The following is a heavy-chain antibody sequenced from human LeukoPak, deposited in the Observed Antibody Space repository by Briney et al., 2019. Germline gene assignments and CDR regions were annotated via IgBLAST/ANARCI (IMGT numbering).Heavy chain of an antibody. Sequence: GASVKVSCKASGYTFTGYYMHWVRQAPGQGLEWMGWISAYNGNTNYAQKLQGRVTMTTDTSTSTAYMELRSLRSDDTAVYYCAVLYSSSRIDAFDIWGQGTMVTVSS. D-gene: IGHD6-13*01. CDR2: ISAYNGNT. CDR1: GYTFTGYY. V-gene: IGHV1-18*04. CDR3: AVLYSSSRIDAFDI. J-gene: IGHJ3*02.